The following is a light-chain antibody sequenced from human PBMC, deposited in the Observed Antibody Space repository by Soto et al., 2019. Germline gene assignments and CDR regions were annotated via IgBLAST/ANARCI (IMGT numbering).Light chain of an antibody. J-gene: IGKJ5*01. CDR1: QTVSSNQ. CDR2: AAS. V-gene: IGKV3-20*01. Sequence: EIVLTQSPGTLSLSPGEGATLSCRASQTVSSNQVAWYQQKPGQSPSLLVYAASTRAPGIPDRFSGSGSGTDFTLTISRLEPEDFAVYYCKQYANSPPITFGNGTRLDIK. CDR3: KQYANSPPIT.